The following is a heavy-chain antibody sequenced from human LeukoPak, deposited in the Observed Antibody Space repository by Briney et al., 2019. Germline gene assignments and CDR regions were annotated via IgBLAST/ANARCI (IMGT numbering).Heavy chain of an antibody. CDR2: IYHNVNT. CDR3: ARGGRYPVEHSAMDY. D-gene: IGHD2-2*01. Sequence: SETLSLTCAVSGGSISSGGYSWSWIRQPRGKGLEWIGYIYHNVNTYYSASLKSRVTISVDMSKNQLSLNLSSMTAADKAEYHSARGGRYPVEHSAMDYWGQGTLVTVSS. J-gene: IGHJ4*02. CDR1: GGSISSGGYS. V-gene: IGHV4-30-2*01.